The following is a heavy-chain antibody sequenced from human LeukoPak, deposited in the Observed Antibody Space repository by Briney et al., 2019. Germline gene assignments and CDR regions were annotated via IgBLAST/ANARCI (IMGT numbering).Heavy chain of an antibody. V-gene: IGHV5-10-1*01. CDR2: IDPSDSYT. CDR1: GYSFTSYW. J-gene: IGHJ4*02. D-gene: IGHD2-2*01. Sequence: GESLQISCQGSGYSFTSYWISWVRQMPGKGLEWMGRIDPSDSYTNYSPSFQGHVTISADKSISTAYLQWSSLKASDTAMYYCARLVVVPAATFDYWGQGTLVTVSS. CDR3: ARLVVVPAATFDY.